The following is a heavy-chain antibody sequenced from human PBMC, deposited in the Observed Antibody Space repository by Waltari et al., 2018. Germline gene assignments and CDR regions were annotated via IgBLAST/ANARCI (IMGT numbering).Heavy chain of an antibody. Sequence: QVQLVESGGGVVQPGRSLRLSCAASGFTFTDYYMHWVQQAPGKGLEWMGGIIPIFGTANYAQKFQGRVTITADESTSTAYMELSSLRSEDTAVYYCALPQSRYSSSYDAFDIWGQGTMVTVSS. V-gene: IGHV1-69*01. CDR3: ALPQSRYSSSYDAFDI. D-gene: IGHD6-6*01. J-gene: IGHJ3*02. CDR2: IIPIFGTA. CDR1: GFTFTDYY.